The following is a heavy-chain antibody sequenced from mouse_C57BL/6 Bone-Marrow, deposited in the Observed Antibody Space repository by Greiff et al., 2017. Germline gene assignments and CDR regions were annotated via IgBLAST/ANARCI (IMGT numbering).Heavy chain of an antibody. CDR2: IYPSDSET. D-gene: IGHD2-5*01. J-gene: IGHJ1*03. CDR3: ARSIVKYFDV. CDR1: GYTFTSYW. V-gene: IGHV1-61*01. Sequence: QVQLQQPGAELVRPGSSVKLSCKASGYTFTSYWMDWVKQRPGQGLEWIGNIYPSDSETHYNQKFKDKATLTGDKSSSTAYMQLSSLTSEDSAVYYCARSIVKYFDVWGTGTTVTVSS.